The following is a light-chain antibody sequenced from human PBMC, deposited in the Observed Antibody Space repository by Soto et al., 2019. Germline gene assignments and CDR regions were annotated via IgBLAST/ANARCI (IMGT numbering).Light chain of an antibody. V-gene: IGKV3-20*01. Sequence: IVMTQSPATLSVSPGERATLSCRASQSVSSNLAWYQQKPGQAPRLLIYGASSRATGIPDRFSGSGSGTDFTLTISRLEPEDFAVYYCQQYGQFGQGTKVDIK. CDR2: GAS. J-gene: IGKJ1*01. CDR3: QQYGQ. CDR1: QSVSSN.